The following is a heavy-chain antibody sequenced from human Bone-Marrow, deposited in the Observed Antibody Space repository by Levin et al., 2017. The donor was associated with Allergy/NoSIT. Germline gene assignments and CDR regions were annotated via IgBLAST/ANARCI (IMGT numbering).Heavy chain of an antibody. D-gene: IGHD3-10*01. V-gene: IGHV3-33*01. Sequence: GGSLRLSCAASGFTFSSYGMHWVRQAPGKGLEWVAVIWYDGSNKYYADSVKGRFTISRDNSKNTLYLQMNSLRAEDTAVYYCARANYYYGSGSHTFDYWGQGTLVTVSS. CDR1: GFTFSSYG. J-gene: IGHJ4*02. CDR2: IWYDGSNK. CDR3: ARANYYYGSGSHTFDY.